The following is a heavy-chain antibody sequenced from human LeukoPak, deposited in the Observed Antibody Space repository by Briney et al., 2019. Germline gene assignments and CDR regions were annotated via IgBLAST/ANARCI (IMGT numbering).Heavy chain of an antibody. Sequence: GGSLRLSCAASGFTFSTYGMHWVRQAPGKGLEWVAVIWYDGTNEYYADSVKGRFTISRDNSKNTLYLQMNSLRAEDTAVYYCAKEPAHCSGGSCYSEDNWFDPWGQGTLVTVSS. CDR1: GFTFSTYG. CDR2: IWYDGTNE. V-gene: IGHV3-33*06. CDR3: AKEPAHCSGGSCYSEDNWFDP. J-gene: IGHJ5*02. D-gene: IGHD2-15*01.